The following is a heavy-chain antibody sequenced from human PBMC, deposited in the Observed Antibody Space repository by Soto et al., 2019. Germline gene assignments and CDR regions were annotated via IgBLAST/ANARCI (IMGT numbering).Heavy chain of an antibody. J-gene: IGHJ4*02. CDR2: IYYSGRT. V-gene: IGHV4-59*12. CDR3: ARDRSNSPDYFDY. Sequence: SETLSLTCTVSGGSISSYYWSWVRQPPGKGLEWIGHIYYSGRTYYAPSLESRLTISLDMSKNQFSLRLSSVNASDTAVYYCARDRSNSPDYFDYWGQGTLVTVSS. D-gene: IGHD6-6*01. CDR1: GGSISSYY.